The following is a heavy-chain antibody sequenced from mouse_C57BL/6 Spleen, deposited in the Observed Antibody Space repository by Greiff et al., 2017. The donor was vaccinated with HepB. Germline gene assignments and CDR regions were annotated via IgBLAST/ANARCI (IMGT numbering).Heavy chain of an antibody. J-gene: IGHJ4*01. D-gene: IGHD4-1*01. CDR3: ATKLGDAKDY. CDR1: GFSLTSYG. Sequence: VMLVESGPGLVAPSQSLSITCTVSGFSLTSYGVDWVRQSPGKGLEWLGVIWGVGSTNYNSALKSRLSISKDNSKSQVFLKMNSLQTDDTAMYYCATKLGDAKDYWGQGTSVTVSS. CDR2: IWGVGST. V-gene: IGHV2-6*01.